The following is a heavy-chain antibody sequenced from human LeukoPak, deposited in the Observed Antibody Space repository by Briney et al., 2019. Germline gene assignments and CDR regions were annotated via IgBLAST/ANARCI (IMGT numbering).Heavy chain of an antibody. CDR1: GYTFTSYY. CDR3: ARAYSIAYSSERLDAFDI. J-gene: IGHJ3*02. CDR2: INPSGGST. D-gene: IGHD6-19*01. V-gene: IGHV1-46*01. Sequence: GASVKVSCKASGYTFTSYYMHWVRQAPGQGLEWMGIINPSGGSTGYAQKFQGRVTMTRDMSTSTVYMELSSLRSEDTAVYYCARAYSIAYSSERLDAFDIWGQGTMVTVSS.